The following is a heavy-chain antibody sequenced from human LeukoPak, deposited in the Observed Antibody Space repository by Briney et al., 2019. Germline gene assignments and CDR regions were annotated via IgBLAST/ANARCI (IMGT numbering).Heavy chain of an antibody. CDR3: ARGVVPAAIPPFDY. J-gene: IGHJ4*02. CDR1: GGTFSSYA. Sequence: GSSVKVSCKASGGTFSSYAISWVRQAPGQGLGWMGWINPNSGGTNYAQKFQGRVTMTRDTSISTAYMGLSRLRSEDTAVYYCARGVVPAAIPPFDYWGQGTLVTVSS. D-gene: IGHD2-2*02. CDR2: INPNSGGT. V-gene: IGHV1-2*02.